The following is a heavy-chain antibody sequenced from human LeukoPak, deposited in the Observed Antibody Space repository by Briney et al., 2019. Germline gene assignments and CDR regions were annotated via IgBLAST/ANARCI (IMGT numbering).Heavy chain of an antibody. CDR1: GFTFSTYA. V-gene: IGHV3-33*07. CDR2: IHNDGSKE. J-gene: IGHJ3*02. CDR3: ARDRWYDNGGRQAAFDI. Sequence: GGSLRLSCAASGFTFSTYAMAWVRQAPGKGLRWVAAIHNDGSKEYYADSVKGRFTISRDNSRNTVYLQMNSLRPDDTALYYCARDRWYDNGGRQAAFDIWGQGTMVTASS. D-gene: IGHD3-22*01.